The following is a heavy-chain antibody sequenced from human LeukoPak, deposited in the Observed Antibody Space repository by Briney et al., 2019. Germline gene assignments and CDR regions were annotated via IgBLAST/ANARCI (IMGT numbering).Heavy chain of an antibody. J-gene: IGHJ4*02. CDR2: IKQDGSKK. Sequence: PGGSLRLSCTASGFTLSRFWMTWVRQAPGKGLEWVADIKQDGSKKYYPDSVKGRFTISRDNSKNSLYLQMNSLRAEDTAVYYCVKDPVDHCNGGRCPYFAYWGQGTLVTVSS. CDR3: VKDPVDHCNGGRCPYFAY. CDR1: GFTLSRFW. V-gene: IGHV3-7*01. D-gene: IGHD2-15*01.